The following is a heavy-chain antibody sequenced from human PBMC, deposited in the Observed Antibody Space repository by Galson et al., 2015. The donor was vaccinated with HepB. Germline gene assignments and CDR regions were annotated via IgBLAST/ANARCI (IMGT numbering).Heavy chain of an antibody. CDR2: ISSSSSYI. V-gene: IGHV3-21*01. CDR1: GFTFSSYS. Sequence: SLRLSCAASGFTFSSYSMNWVRQAPGKGLEWVSSISSSSSYIYYADSVKGRFTISRDNAKNSLYLQMNSLGAEDTAVYYCASLISGRGDLPPHWGQGTLVTVSS. J-gene: IGHJ4*02. D-gene: IGHD1-26*01. CDR3: ASLISGRGDLPPH.